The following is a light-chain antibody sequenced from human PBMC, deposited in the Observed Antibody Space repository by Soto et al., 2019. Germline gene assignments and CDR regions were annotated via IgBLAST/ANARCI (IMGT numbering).Light chain of an antibody. CDR3: QESYSTS. Sequence: DIQMTQSPSSLSASLGDSLTITCRASQYISTYLNWYQHKPGKAPKLLIYVASNLQSGVPSRFSGSGSGTDFTLTISSLQPEDIATYYCQESYSTSFGQGTKVDIK. CDR2: VAS. V-gene: IGKV1-39*01. CDR1: QYISTY. J-gene: IGKJ1*01.